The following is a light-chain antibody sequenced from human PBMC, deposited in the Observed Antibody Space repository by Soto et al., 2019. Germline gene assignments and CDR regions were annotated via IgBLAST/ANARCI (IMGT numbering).Light chain of an antibody. CDR1: QSVSGN. CDR3: QQYYDWPIT. CDR2: AAS. Sequence: EIVMAQSPATLSVSPGERATLSCRASQSVSGNLAWYQQKPGQAPRLLIYAASTRAAGIPARFSGSGSGTDFTLTISSLQSEDFAIYYCQQYYDWPITFGQGTRLEIK. V-gene: IGKV3-15*01. J-gene: IGKJ5*01.